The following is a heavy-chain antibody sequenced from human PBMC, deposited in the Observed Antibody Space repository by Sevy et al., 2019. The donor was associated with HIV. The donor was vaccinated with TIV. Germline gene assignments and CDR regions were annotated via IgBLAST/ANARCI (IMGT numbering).Heavy chain of an antibody. CDR1: GGSISNSDSY. J-gene: IGHJ4*02. CDR2: IHYTGGT. D-gene: IGHD5-18*01. Sequence: SETLSLTCTVSGGSISNSDSYWSWIRQPPGKGLEWIGYIHYTGGTYYNPFLKSRVAMSGETSGKQFSLKLSSMTEADTAVYYCASKRGYNHGPFDYWGQGTLVTVSS. CDR3: ASKRGYNHGPFDY. V-gene: IGHV4-30-4*02.